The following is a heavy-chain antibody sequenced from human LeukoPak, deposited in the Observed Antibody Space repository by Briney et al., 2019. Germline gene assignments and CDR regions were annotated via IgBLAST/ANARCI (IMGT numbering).Heavy chain of an antibody. CDR1: GFTFSTDW. D-gene: IGHD5-24*01. J-gene: IGHJ2*01. V-gene: IGHV3-7*01. Sequence: GGSLRLSCAAPGFTFSTDWMSWVRQAPGKGLEWVANIKQDGSEKYYVHSVKGRFTISRDNAKNSLYLQMNSLRAEDTAVYYCAKGGGRWLQFYWYFDLWGRGTLVTVSS. CDR2: IKQDGSEK. CDR3: AKGGGRWLQFYWYFDL.